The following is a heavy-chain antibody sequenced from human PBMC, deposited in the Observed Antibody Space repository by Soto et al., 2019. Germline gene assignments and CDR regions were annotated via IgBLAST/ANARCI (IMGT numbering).Heavy chain of an antibody. D-gene: IGHD2-2*01. J-gene: IGHJ6*03. CDR1: GFTFSSYG. CDR2: ISYDGSNK. V-gene: IGHV3-30*18. Sequence: QVQLVESGGGVVQPGRSLRLSCAASGFTFSSYGMHWVRQAPGKGLEWVAVISYDGSNKYYADSVKGRFTISRDNSKNTLYLQMNSLRAEDTAVYYCAKDPVVVPAGWPDYYYYMDVWGKGTTVTVSS. CDR3: AKDPVVVPAGWPDYYYYMDV.